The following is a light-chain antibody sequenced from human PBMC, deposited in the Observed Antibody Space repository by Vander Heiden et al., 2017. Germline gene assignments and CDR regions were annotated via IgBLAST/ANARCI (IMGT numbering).Light chain of an antibody. CDR2: DAS. CDR1: QDISNY. CDR3: QQDDNLLT. J-gene: IGKJ4*01. V-gene: IGKV1-33*01. Sequence: DIQMTQSPSSLSASVGDRVTITCQASQDISNYLNWYQQKPGKAPKLLIYDASNLETGVPSRFSGSGSGTDFTFTIISLQPEDIATYYWQQDDNLLTFGGGTKVEIK.